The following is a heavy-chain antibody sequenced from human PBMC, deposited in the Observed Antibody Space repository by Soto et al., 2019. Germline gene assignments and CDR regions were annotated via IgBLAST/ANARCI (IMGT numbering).Heavy chain of an antibody. Sequence: PGGSLRLSCAASGFTFSSYGMHWVRQAPGMGLEWVAVISYDGSDKYYADSVKGRFTLSRDNSKNTLYLKMNSLRAEDTAVYYCAKDQRPAPAGVDYWGQGTLVTVSS. CDR1: GFTFSSYG. D-gene: IGHD1-1*01. CDR3: AKDQRPAPAGVDY. CDR2: ISYDGSDK. V-gene: IGHV3-30*18. J-gene: IGHJ4*02.